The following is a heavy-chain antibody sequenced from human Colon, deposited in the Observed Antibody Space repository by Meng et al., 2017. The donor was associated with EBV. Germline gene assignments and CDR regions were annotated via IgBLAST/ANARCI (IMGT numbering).Heavy chain of an antibody. V-gene: IGHV3-72*01. CDR3: ARENYYRLDY. Sequence: ELQLVECGGCLVQPGGSLILSCTASGVTFSDYFMDWVRQAPGKGLEWVGRIIIKGDSYSTEYAASVRDRFTISRDDSKDSLYLQMNTLKTEDTAVYLCARENYYRLDYWGQGTLVTVSS. D-gene: IGHD1-26*01. CDR2: IIIKGDSYST. CDR1: GVTFSDYF. J-gene: IGHJ4*02.